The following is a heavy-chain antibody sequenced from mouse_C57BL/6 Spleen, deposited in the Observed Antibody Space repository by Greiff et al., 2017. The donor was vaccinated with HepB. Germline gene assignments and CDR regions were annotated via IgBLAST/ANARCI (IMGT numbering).Heavy chain of an antibody. Sequence: QVQLKESGAELARPGASVKMSCKASGYTFTSYTMHWVKQRPGQGLEWIGYINPSSGYTKYNQKFKDKATLTADKSSSTAYMQLSSLTSEDSAVYYCFYGSSYAMDYWGQGTSVTVSS. V-gene: IGHV1-4*01. CDR3: FYGSSYAMDY. CDR1: GYTFTSYT. D-gene: IGHD1-1*01. J-gene: IGHJ4*01. CDR2: INPSSGYT.